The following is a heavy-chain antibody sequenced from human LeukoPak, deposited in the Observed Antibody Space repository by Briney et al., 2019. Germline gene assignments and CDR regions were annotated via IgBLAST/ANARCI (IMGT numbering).Heavy chain of an antibody. V-gene: IGHV4-34*01. CDR2: INHSEGT. CDR1: GGSFSSYY. CDR3: ARSPDYSNTVSPYYFDY. Sequence: SETLSLTCAVYGGSFSSYYWSWIRQPPGKGLEWIGEINHSEGTNYNPSLKSRVTMSVDTSKNQFSLKLSSVTAADTAVYYCARSPDYSNTVSPYYFDYWGQGTLVTVSS. J-gene: IGHJ4*02. D-gene: IGHD4-11*01.